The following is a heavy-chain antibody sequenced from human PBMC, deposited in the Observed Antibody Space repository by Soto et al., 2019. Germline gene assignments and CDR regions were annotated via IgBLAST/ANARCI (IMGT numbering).Heavy chain of an antibody. CDR1: GGTFSSYA. Sequence: QVQLVQSGAEVKKPGSSVKVSCKASGGTFSSYAISWVRQAPGQGLEWMGGIIPIFGTANYAQKFQGRVTITADESTSTAYMELSSLRSEDTAVYYCASPITIFGVVELAYYYYGMDVWGQGTTVTVSS. D-gene: IGHD3-3*01. J-gene: IGHJ6*02. CDR3: ASPITIFGVVELAYYYYGMDV. CDR2: IIPIFGTA. V-gene: IGHV1-69*12.